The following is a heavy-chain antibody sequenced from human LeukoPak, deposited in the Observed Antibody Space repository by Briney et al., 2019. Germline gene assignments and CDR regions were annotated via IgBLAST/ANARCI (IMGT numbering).Heavy chain of an antibody. V-gene: IGHV1-2*02. CDR3: ARSISLGHHDF. D-gene: IGHD3-3*02. CDR2: INPSSGAT. J-gene: IGHJ4*02. CDR1: GYTFPSYS. Sequence: ASVTVSFKSSGYTFPSYSINWVRQAPGQGLAWMGWINPSSGATNYAQSFQGRVTMTRDTSISTAYMELSSLRSDDTAVYYCARSISLGHHDFWGQGTLVTVSS.